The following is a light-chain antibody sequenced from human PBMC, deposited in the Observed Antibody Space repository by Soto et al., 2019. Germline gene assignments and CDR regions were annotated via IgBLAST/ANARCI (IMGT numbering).Light chain of an antibody. J-gene: IGLJ2*01. CDR1: SSNIGAGYD. CDR3: QSYDSSLSGSV. V-gene: IGLV1-40*01. Sequence: QAVVTQPPSVSGAPGQRVTISCTGSSSNIGAGYDVHWYQQLPVTAPKLLIYGNSNRPAGVPDRFSGSKSGTSASLAITGLQADDEADYYCQSYDSSLSGSVFGGGTKLTVL. CDR2: GNS.